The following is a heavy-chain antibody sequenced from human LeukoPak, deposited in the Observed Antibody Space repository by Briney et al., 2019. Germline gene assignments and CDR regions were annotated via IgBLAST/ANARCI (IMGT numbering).Heavy chain of an antibody. V-gene: IGHV5-51*01. D-gene: IGHD1-1*01. Sequence: PGESLKISCKGSGYNFTNYWIGWVRQMPGRGLEWMGIIYAGDSDTRYSPSFQGQVTISADKSISTAYLQWSSLKASDTAMYYCARLVRFNPRYFDPWGQGTLVTVSS. J-gene: IGHJ5*02. CDR2: IYAGDSDT. CDR3: ARLVRFNPRYFDP. CDR1: GYNFTNYW.